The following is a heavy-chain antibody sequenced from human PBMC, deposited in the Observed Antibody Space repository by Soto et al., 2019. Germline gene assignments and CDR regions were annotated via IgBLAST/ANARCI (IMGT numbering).Heavy chain of an antibody. CDR2: INTYNGNT. CDR1: GYSFTRYG. D-gene: IGHD3-16*01. J-gene: IGHJ6*02. Sequence: QVQLVQSRAEVKNPGASVKVSCKASGYSFTRYGIAWARQAPGQGLEWMGWINTYNGNTNYAQNPQGKLTLTTDTSTSTAYMELTSLRSNDTAIYYCAMVDVYVTPSPQDVWGQGTTVIVSS. CDR3: AMVDVYVTPSPQDV. V-gene: IGHV1-18*01.